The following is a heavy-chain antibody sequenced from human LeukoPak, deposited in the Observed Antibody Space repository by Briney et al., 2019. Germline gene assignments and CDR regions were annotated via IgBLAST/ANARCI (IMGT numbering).Heavy chain of an antibody. CDR1: GGSMSSYY. J-gene: IGHJ4*02. V-gene: IGHV4-59*08. CDR2: IYCNGKT. D-gene: IGHD6-19*01. CDR3: ARGGWSVDY. Sequence: PSETLSLTCTVSGGSMSSYYWSWIRQPPGKGLEWIGYIYCNGKTNYSPSLNSRVTISVDTSRNQFSLKLNSVTAADTAVYYCARGGWSVDYWGQGTLVTVSS.